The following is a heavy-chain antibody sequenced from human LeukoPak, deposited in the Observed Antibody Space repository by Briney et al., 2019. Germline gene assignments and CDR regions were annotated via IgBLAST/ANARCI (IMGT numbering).Heavy chain of an antibody. Sequence: SETLSLTCAVYGGSFSGYYWSWIRQPPGKGLEWIGEINHSGSTNYNPSLKSRVTISVDTSKNQFSLRLSSVTAADTAVYFCAREVQHYYDSSGYHDYWGQGTLVTVSS. CDR1: GGSFSGYY. J-gene: IGHJ4*02. V-gene: IGHV4-34*01. D-gene: IGHD3-22*01. CDR3: AREVQHYYDSSGYHDY. CDR2: INHSGST.